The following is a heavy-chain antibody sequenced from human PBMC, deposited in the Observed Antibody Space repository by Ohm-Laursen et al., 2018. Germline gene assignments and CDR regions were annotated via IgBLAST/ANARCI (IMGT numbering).Heavy chain of an antibody. J-gene: IGHJ4*02. D-gene: IGHD6-13*01. V-gene: IGHV4-59*11. Sequence: TLSLTCTVSGGSISTHYWSWIRQPPGKGLEWIGYIYYSGTTNYNPSLKSRVTISLNTSKNQFSLKLSSVTAADTAVYYCASSGSPSRAWYSFDSWGQGTLVTVSS. CDR3: ASSGSPSRAWYSFDS. CDR1: GGSISTHY. CDR2: IYYSGTT.